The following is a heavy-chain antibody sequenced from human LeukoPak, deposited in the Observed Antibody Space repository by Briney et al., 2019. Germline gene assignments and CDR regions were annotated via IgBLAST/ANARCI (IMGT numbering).Heavy chain of an antibody. CDR1: GFTFSSYA. CDR3: ARGYCSSTTCYSRFEF. Sequence: GGSLTLSCSASGFTFSSYAMSWVRQAPGKGREWVSSISGSSGSTFYADSVKGRFTMSRDKSKNTLYLQMNSLRADDTAVYYCARGYCSSTTCYSRFEFWGQGTLVTGSS. D-gene: IGHD2-2*02. CDR2: ISGSSGST. J-gene: IGHJ4*02. V-gene: IGHV3-23*01.